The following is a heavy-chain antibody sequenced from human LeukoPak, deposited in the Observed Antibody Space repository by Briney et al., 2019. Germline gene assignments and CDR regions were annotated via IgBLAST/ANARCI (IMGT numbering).Heavy chain of an antibody. CDR1: GFTFSRSD. V-gene: IGHV3-30*03. D-gene: IGHD3-3*01. CDR3: ARGGRNVLRFLEWLLQIDY. J-gene: IGHJ4*02. Sequence: GGSLRLSCAASGFTFSRSDMNWVRQAPGKGLEWVAVISYDGSNKYYADSVKGRFTISRDNSKNTLYLQMNSLRAEDTAVYYCARGGRNVLRFLEWLLQIDYWGQGTLVTVSS. CDR2: ISYDGSNK.